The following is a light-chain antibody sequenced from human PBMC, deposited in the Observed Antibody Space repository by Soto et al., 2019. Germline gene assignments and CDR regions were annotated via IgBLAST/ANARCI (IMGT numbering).Light chain of an antibody. J-gene: IGLJ2*01. CDR2: QDN. V-gene: IGLV3-1*01. Sequence: SYELTQPPSVSVSPGQTASITCSADKLGDKYACWYQQKPGQSPVLVIYQDNKRPSGIPERFSGSNSGNTATLTISGTQAMDEADYYCQAWHSSTVVFGGGTQLTVL. CDR1: KLGDKY. CDR3: QAWHSSTVV.